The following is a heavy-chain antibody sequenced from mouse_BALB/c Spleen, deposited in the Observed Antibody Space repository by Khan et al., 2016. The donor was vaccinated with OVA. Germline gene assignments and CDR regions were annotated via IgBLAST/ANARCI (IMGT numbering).Heavy chain of an antibody. J-gene: IGHJ3*01. Sequence: EVELVESGGGLVQPGGSRKLSCAASGFTFSDYGMAWVRQAPGKGPEWVAFISDLVYSIYYADTVTGRFTISRENAKNTLYLEMSSLRSEDTAMYYCARGGGTAPCAYWGLGTLVTVSA. D-gene: IGHD1-2*01. CDR3: ARGGGTAPCAY. V-gene: IGHV5-15*02. CDR1: GFTFSDYG. CDR2: ISDLVYSI.